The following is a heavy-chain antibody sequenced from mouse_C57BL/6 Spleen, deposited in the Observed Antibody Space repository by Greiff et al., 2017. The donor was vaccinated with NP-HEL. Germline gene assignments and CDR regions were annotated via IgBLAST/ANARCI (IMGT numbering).Heavy chain of an antibody. CDR3: ARTREGY. CDR1: GYTFTDYY. CDR2: INPNNGGT. V-gene: IGHV1-26*01. J-gene: IGHJ2*01. Sequence: VQLQQSGPELVKPGASVKISCKASGYTFTDYYMNWVKQSHGKSLEWIGDINPNNGGTSYNQKFKGKATLTVDKSSSTAYMELRSLTSEDSAVYYCARTREGYWGQGTTLTVSS.